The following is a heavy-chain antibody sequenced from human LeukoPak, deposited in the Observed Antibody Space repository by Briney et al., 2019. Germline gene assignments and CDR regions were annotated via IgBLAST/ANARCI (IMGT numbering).Heavy chain of an antibody. CDR3: ARAGNPSWPVFDY. CDR1: GFTFSSYG. J-gene: IGHJ4*02. V-gene: IGHV3-33*01. CDR2: IWYDGSIK. Sequence: GGSLRLSCAASGFTFSSYGMHWVRQAPGKGLEWVAVIWYDGSIKYYADSVKGRVTNSRDNYKNTLYLQTNSLRAEDTAVCYCARAGNPSWPVFDYWGQGTLVTVSS. D-gene: IGHD2-2*01.